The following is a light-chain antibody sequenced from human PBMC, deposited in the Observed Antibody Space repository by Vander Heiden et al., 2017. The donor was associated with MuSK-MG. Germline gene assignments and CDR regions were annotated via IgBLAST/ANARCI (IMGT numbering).Light chain of an antibody. CDR2: AAS. Sequence: DIKLTHSPSFLSASVGDRVSITCRASQGISSYLAWYQQKPGKAPKLLISAASTLQSGVPSRFSGSGSATEFTLTISSLQPEDSAIYYCQQLNSYPLTFGGGTKVEIK. CDR3: QQLNSYPLT. V-gene: IGKV1-9*01. J-gene: IGKJ4*01. CDR1: QGISSY.